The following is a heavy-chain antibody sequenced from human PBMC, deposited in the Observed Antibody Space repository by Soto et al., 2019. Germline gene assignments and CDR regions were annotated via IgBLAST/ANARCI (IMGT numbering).Heavy chain of an antibody. CDR3: ARLEQRLSWLDP. CDR1: NGSIRSSTYY. J-gene: IGHJ5*02. V-gene: IGHV4-39*01. D-gene: IGHD6-25*01. Sequence: SETLSLTCTVSNGSIRSSTYYWGWIRQPPGKGLEWIGSIYYSGSTYYTPSLKSRVTISVDTSKNQFSLKLTSVTAADTAVYYCARLEQRLSWLDPWGQGTLVTVSS. CDR2: IYYSGST.